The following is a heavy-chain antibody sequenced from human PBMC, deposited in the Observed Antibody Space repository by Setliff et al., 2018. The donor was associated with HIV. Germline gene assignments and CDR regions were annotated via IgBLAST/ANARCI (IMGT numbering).Heavy chain of an antibody. J-gene: IGHJ4*01. D-gene: IGHD3-9*01. V-gene: IGHV2-26*01. Sequence: PTLVNPTETLTLTCTVSGFSLSNTRMGVSWIRQPPGKALEWLAHIFSNDEKSYSISLKSRLTISKDTSKSQVVLTMTNMDPVDTATYYCARGLRYFDWLSPTYFDYWGHGTLVTVSS. CDR2: IFSNDEK. CDR3: ARGLRYFDWLSPTYFDY. CDR1: GFSLSNTRMG.